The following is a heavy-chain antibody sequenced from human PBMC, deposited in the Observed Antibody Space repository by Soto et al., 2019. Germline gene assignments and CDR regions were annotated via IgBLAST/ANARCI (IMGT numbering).Heavy chain of an antibody. CDR2: IIPIFGTA. J-gene: IGHJ6*02. V-gene: IGHV1-69*01. CDR1: GGTFSSYA. Sequence: QVQLVQSGAEVKKPGSSVKVSCKASGGTFSSYAISWVRQAPGQGLEWMGGIIPIFGTANYAQKFQGRVTITADESTSTAYMELSSLRSEDTAVYYSARRGPNCSSTSCYGPDYYYYYGMDVWGQGTTVTVSS. CDR3: ARRGPNCSSTSCYGPDYYYYYGMDV. D-gene: IGHD2-2*01.